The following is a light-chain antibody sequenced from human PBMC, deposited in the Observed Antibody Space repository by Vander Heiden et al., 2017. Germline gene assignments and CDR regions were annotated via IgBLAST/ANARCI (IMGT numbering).Light chain of an antibody. J-gene: IGLJ1*01. CDR2: ENN. CDR1: SSNIGDNY. CDR3: GTWDSSLSSGV. Sequence: QSVFTQPPSVSAAPGPKVTIPCSGSSSNIGDNYVSWLQQLPGTAPKVLIFENNRGPSGIPDRFSGSKSGTSATLGITGLQTGDEADYYCGTWDSSLSSGVFGSGTKVTVL. V-gene: IGLV1-51*01.